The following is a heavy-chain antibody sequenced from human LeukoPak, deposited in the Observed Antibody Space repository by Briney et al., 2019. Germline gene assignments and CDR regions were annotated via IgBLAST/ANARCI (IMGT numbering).Heavy chain of an antibody. J-gene: IGHJ4*02. D-gene: IGHD5-24*01. CDR3: AREVRRDGYNGLLDY. V-gene: IGHV1-2*02. CDR2: INPNSGGT. Sequence: GASVKVSCKASGYTFTGYYMHWVRQAPGQGLEWMGWINPNSGGTNYAQKFQGRVTMTRDTSISTAYMELSRLRSDDTAVYYCAREVRRDGYNGLLDYWGQGTLVTVSS. CDR1: GYTFTGYY.